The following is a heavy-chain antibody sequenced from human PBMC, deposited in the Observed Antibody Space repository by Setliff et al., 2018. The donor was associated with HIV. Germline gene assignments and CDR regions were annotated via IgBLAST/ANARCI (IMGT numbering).Heavy chain of an antibody. CDR3: ARGGANPSWFDS. J-gene: IGHJ5*01. CDR1: GFTFINSW. Sequence: PGGSLRLSCAASGFTFINSWMHWVRQAPGKGLVWVSRINTDGSSATYADSVKGRFTNSRDNAKNTLYLQMDSLRAEDTAVYYCARGGANPSWFDSWGQGTLVTVSS. D-gene: IGHD3-16*01. V-gene: IGHV3-74*03. CDR2: INTDGSSA.